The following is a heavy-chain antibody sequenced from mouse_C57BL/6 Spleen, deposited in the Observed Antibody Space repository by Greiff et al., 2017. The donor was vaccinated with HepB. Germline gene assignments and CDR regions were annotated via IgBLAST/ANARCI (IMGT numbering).Heavy chain of an antibody. V-gene: IGHV3-1*01. CDR3: AREEYDYDGAWFAY. D-gene: IGHD2-4*01. Sequence: EVQLQESGPGMVKPSQSLSLTCTVTGYSITSGYDWHWIRHFPGNNLEWMGYISYSGSTNYNPSLKSRISITHDTSKNHFFLKLNSVTTEDTATYYCAREEYDYDGAWFAYWGQGTLVTVSA. J-gene: IGHJ3*01. CDR1: GYSITSGYD. CDR2: ISYSGST.